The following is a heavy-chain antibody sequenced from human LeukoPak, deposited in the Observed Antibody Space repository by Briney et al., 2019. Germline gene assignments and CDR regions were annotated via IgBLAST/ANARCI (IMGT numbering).Heavy chain of an antibody. CDR1: GGSISSGDYY. V-gene: IGHV4-30-4*01. Sequence: SETLSLTCTVSGGSISSGDYYWSWIRQPPGKGLEWIGYIYYSGSTYYNPSLKSRVTISVDTSKNQFSLKLSSVTAADTAVYYCARSPWLSPSSNWFDPWGQGTLVTVSS. CDR3: ARSPWLSPSSNWFDP. CDR2: IYYSGST. J-gene: IGHJ5*02. D-gene: IGHD3-22*01.